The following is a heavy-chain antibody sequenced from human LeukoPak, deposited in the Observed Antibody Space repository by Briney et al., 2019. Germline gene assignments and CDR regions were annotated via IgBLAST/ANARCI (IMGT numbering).Heavy chain of an antibody. CDR2: ISGSGGTT. V-gene: IGHV3-23*01. J-gene: IGHJ6*02. CDR1: GFTFRSYA. Sequence: PGGSLRLSCVASGFTFRSYAMSWVRQAPGKGLEWVSAISGSGGTTYFADAVKGRFTISRDNSKNTLYLQMNSLRAEDTAVYYCARRVGATFYYYGMDVWGQGTTVTVSS. D-gene: IGHD1-26*01. CDR3: ARRVGATFYYYGMDV.